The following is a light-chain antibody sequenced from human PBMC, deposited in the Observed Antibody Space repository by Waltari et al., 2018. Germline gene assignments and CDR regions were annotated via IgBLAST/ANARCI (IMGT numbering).Light chain of an antibody. CDR2: SNN. V-gene: IGLV1-44*01. CDR3: AAWDDSLNGVV. CDR1: SSNIGSNT. J-gene: IGLJ2*01. Sequence: QSVLTQPPSASGTPGQRVTISCSGSSSNIGSNTVNWYQQLPGTAPKLLIYSNNQPPSGVPYRYAGSKSGTSASLAISVLLSEDEADYYCAAWDDSLNGVVFGGGTKLTVL.